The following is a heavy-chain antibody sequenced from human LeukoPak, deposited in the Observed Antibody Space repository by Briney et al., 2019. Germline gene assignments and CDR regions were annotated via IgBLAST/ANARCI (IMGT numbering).Heavy chain of an antibody. CDR3: ARDYGDLAGFDY. V-gene: IGHV4-59*01. J-gene: IGHJ4*02. CDR2: IYYSGST. D-gene: IGHD4-17*01. CDR1: GGSISSYY. Sequence: SETLSLTCTGSGGSISSYYWSWIRQPPGKGLEWIGYIYYSGSTNYNPSLKSRVTISVDTSKNQFSLKLSSVTAADTAVYYCARDYGDLAGFDYWGQGTLVTVSS.